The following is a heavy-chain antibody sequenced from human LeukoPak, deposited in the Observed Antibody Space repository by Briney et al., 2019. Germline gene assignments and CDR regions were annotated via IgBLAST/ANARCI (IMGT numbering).Heavy chain of an antibody. J-gene: IGHJ4*02. Sequence: GGSLRLSCAASRFTFSTYGMHWVRPAPGKGLEWVANINQDGSEKYYVDSVKGRFTTSRDNAKNSLYLQMNSLRAEDTAVYYCARVRPVAGTDYWGQGTLVTVSS. D-gene: IGHD6-19*01. CDR3: ARVRPVAGTDY. CDR2: INQDGSEK. CDR1: RFTFSTYG. V-gene: IGHV3-7*04.